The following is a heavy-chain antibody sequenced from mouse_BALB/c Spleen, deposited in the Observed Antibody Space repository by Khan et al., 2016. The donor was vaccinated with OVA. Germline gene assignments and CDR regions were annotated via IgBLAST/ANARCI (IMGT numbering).Heavy chain of an antibody. CDR2: ISYSGNT. CDR1: GYSITSDCA. J-gene: IGHJ2*01. Sequence: EVQLQESGPGLVKPSQSLSLTCTVTGYSITSDCAWNWIRQFPGNKLEWLGFISYSGNTNYNPSLKSRISITRDTSKNQFFLQLNSVTTEDTATYYCARICGGDFDYWGQGTTLTVSS. V-gene: IGHV3-2*02. CDR3: ARICGGDFDY.